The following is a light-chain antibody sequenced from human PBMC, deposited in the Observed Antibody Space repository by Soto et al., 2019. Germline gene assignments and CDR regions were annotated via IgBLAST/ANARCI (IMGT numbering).Light chain of an antibody. CDR2: KAS. CDR3: QQFYRYPWT. J-gene: IGKJ1*01. V-gene: IGKV1-5*03. Sequence: DIQMTQSPSTLSASVGDRVTITCRASQSVDTCLAWYQQKPGKAPHLLIYKASSLETGVPLRFSGSGSVTEFILTISSLQPDDFATYYCQQFYRYPWTFGQGTKVEIK. CDR1: QSVDTC.